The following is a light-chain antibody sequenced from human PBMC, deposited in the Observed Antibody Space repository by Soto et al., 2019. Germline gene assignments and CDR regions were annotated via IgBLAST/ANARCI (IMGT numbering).Light chain of an antibody. V-gene: IGKV3-20*01. J-gene: IGKJ1*01. CDR3: QQYDISWT. CDR1: QTVRHNY. CDR2: GVS. Sequence: TVLSLSPGTLSLSTGERATLPCRASQTVRHNYLAWYQQKPGQAPRLLIYGVSSRATGIPDRFSGSGSGTDFTLTISRLEPEDSAVYFCQQYDISWTFGQGTKVDIK.